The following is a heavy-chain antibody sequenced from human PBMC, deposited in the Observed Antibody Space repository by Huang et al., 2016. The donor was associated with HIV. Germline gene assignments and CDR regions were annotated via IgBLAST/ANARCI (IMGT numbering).Heavy chain of an antibody. D-gene: IGHD3-10*01. CDR1: GYTFNKYT. Sequence: QVQLVQSGSELKKPGASVSVSCKASGYTFNKYTMNWVRQAPGQGLEWMGSINTNAGNPTYARDFTGRFVFSLDTSVSTAYLQISNLKTEDTAVYYCARDVRESTDFWVNYSWFDRWGQGTLVTVSS. CDR2: INTNAGNP. J-gene: IGHJ5*02. CDR3: ARDVRESTDFWVNYSWFDR. V-gene: IGHV7-4-1*02.